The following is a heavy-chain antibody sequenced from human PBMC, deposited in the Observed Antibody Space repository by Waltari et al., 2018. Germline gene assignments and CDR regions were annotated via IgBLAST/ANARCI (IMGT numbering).Heavy chain of an antibody. Sequence: EVQLVESGGGLVQPGGSLRLSCAASGFTFSSYSMNWVRQAPGKGLEWVSYISSRSSTIYYADSVKGRFTISRGNAKNSLYLQINSLSAEDTAVYYCARWDRSYYDFWSGYYAAYYFDYWGQGTLVTVSS. J-gene: IGHJ4*02. CDR1: GFTFSSYS. CDR3: ARWDRSYYDFWSGYYAAYYFDY. V-gene: IGHV3-48*01. CDR2: ISSRSSTI. D-gene: IGHD3-3*01.